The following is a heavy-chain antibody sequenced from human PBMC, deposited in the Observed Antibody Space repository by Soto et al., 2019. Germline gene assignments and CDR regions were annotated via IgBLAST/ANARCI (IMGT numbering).Heavy chain of an antibody. CDR1: GGTFGRYA. D-gene: IGHD2-15*01. CDR2: INAGFGAT. CDR3: ATDCSGGSCYGASGMDV. V-gene: IGHV1-69*06. J-gene: IGHJ6*02. Sequence: AASVKVSCKASGGTFGRYAISWVRRAPGQSLEWMGQINAGFGATDLAQMFQGRVTITADKSTTTVYMELSSLRSDDTAVYYCATDCSGGSCYGASGMDVWGQGTTVTVS.